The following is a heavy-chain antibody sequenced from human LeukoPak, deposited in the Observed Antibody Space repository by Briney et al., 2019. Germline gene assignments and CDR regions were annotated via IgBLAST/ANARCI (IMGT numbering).Heavy chain of an antibody. CDR2: VIPMFGTA. J-gene: IGHJ5*02. CDR1: GGTFSNYV. Sequence: SVKVSCKASGGTFSNYVISWVRQAPGQGLEWTGGVIPMFGTANYAQKFQDRVTITTDESTSTGYMEMSSLRSEDTAVHYCARGYYYGSETYWHTNWFDPWGQGTPVTVSS. CDR3: ARGYYYGSETYWHTNWFDP. D-gene: IGHD3-10*01. V-gene: IGHV1-69*05.